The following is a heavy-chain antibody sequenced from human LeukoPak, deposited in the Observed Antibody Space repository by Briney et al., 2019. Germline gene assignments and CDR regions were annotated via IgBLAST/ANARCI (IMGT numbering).Heavy chain of an antibody. V-gene: IGHV1-69*13. CDR2: IIPIFGTA. J-gene: IGHJ4*02. CDR3: AGNGEGALRGYSGYDPWDY. CDR1: GGTFSSYA. D-gene: IGHD5-12*01. Sequence: SVKVSCKASGGTFSSYAISWVRQAPGQGLEWMGGIIPIFGTANYAQKFQGRVTITADESTSTAYMELSSLRSEDTAVYYCAGNGEGALRGYSGYDPWDYWGQGTLVTVSS.